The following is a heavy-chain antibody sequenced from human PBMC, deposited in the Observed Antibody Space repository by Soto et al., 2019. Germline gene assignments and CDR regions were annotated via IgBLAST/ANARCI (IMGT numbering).Heavy chain of an antibody. J-gene: IGHJ4*01. V-gene: IGHV3-33*01. Sequence: HPGGSLRLSCGASGFTFNNYGLHWVRQAPGKGLEWVAVIWHDGKNKYYADSVKGRFTISRDNSKNTLYLEMNSLRVEDSAVYHCARDPGADGPIDYWGLGTLVTVSS. CDR1: GFTFNNYG. CDR3: ARDPGADGPIDY. CDR2: IWHDGKNK.